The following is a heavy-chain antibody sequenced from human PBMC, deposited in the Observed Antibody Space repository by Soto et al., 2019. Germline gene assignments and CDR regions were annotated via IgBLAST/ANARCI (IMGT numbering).Heavy chain of an antibody. J-gene: IGHJ4*02. V-gene: IGHV1-69*02. CDR2: IIPMVGMS. CDR3: ATSYGAGSRPFDN. D-gene: IGHD3-10*01. Sequence: QVQLVQSGAEVKKPGSSVKVSCKASGDTFNFYTIHWVRQAPGQGLEWLGRIIPMVGMSNYAQRFQDRVTMIADKSTSTAYMQLTGLRSEDSAVYYCATSYGAGSRPFDNWGQGTLVSVSS. CDR1: GDTFNFYT.